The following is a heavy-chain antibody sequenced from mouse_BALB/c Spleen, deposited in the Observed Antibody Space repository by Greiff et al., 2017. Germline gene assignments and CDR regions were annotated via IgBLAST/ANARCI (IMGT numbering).Heavy chain of an antibody. D-gene: IGHD1-1*01. V-gene: IGHV10-1*02. CDR3: VIYGNAMDY. J-gene: IGHJ4*01. CDR2: IRSKSNNYAT. Sequence: EVQRVESGGGLVQPKGSLKLSCAASGFTFNTYAMNWVRQAPGKGLEWVARIRSKSNNYATYYADSVKDRFTISRDDSQSMLYLQMNNLKTEDTAMYYCVIYGNAMDYWGQGTSVTVSS. CDR1: GFTFNTYA.